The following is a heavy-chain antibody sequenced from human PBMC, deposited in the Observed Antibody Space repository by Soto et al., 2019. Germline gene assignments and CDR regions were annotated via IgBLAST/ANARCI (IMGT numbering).Heavy chain of an antibody. V-gene: IGHV3-30*18. D-gene: IGHD4-4*01. J-gene: IGHJ4*02. CDR1: GVTFSSYV. CDR2: ISYDGSNK. Sequence: SLTLSCAASGVTFSSYVIHWGCHGPGPGLEGVAVISYDGSNKYYADSVKGRFTISRDNCKNTLYLQMNSLRAEDTAVYYCAKPPTTVTPGSYYFDYSAQGTLVPVSS. CDR3: AKPPTTVTPGSYYFDY.